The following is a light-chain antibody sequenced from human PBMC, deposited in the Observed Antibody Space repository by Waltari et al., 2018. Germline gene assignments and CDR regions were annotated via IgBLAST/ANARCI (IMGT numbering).Light chain of an antibody. Sequence: EIVLTQSPLSLPVTLGEPASISCTSSQSLLHSNGYAYLDWYVQRPGLPPRLLIYFGSYRASGVPDRFSGSGSVIDFTLKISKVEAEDVGVYYCMQALQTSITFGQGTRLEIK. CDR2: FGS. J-gene: IGKJ5*01. CDR1: QSLLHSNGYAY. V-gene: IGKV2-28*01. CDR3: MQALQTSIT.